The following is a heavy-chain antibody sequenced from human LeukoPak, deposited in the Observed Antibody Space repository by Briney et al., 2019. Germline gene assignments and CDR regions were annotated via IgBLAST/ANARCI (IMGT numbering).Heavy chain of an antibody. CDR3: VRGSTVRHCLY. CDR1: GGSTSSSTYY. Sequence: PSETLSLTCTVSGGSTSSSTYYSGWIRRPPGKGLGWIGSIYYSGSTYYNPSLKSRVTVSVDTSKNQFSLKLSSVTAADTAVYYCVRGSTVRHCLYWGQGTLVTVSS. D-gene: IGHD4-11*01. V-gene: IGHV4-39*01. J-gene: IGHJ4*02. CDR2: IYYSGST.